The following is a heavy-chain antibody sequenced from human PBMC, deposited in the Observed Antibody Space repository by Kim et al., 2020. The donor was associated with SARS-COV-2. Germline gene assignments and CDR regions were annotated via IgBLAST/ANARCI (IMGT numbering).Heavy chain of an antibody. CDR1: GDSISNTPYY. Sequence: SETLSLTCNVSGDSISNTPYYWGWFRQPPGKGLEWIASIHYGGGTYYNPSLKSRVTISLDTSMNQFSLKLRSLAAADTAMYFCARGSFLEWLLLDYWGPGNVVTVSS. D-gene: IGHD3-3*01. CDR3: ARGSFLEWLLLDY. J-gene: IGHJ4*02. V-gene: IGHV4-39*07. CDR2: IHYGGGT.